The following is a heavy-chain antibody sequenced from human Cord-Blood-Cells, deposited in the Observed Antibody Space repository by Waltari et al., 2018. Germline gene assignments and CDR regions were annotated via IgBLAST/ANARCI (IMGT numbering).Heavy chain of an antibody. CDR1: GYNLTELS. V-gene: IGHV1-24*01. Sequence: QVQLVQSGAEVKKPGASVKVSCKVSGYNLTELSMHWVRQAPGTGLEWMGGFDPEDGETIYAQKFQGRVTMTEDTSTDTAYMELSSLRSEDTAVYYCATALMITFGGVIANWFDPWGQGTLVTVSS. D-gene: IGHD3-16*02. J-gene: IGHJ5*02. CDR2: FDPEDGET. CDR3: ATALMITFGGVIANWFDP.